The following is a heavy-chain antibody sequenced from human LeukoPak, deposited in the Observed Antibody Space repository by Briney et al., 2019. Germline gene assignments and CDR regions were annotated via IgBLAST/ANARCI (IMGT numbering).Heavy chain of an antibody. Sequence: SQTLSLTCAISGDSVSSNSAAWNWIRQSPSRGLEWLGRTYYRSQWYNDYAISVKSRITINPDTSRNQFSLLLNSVTPEDTAVYYCVRDPSGYCSGDSCYAWFDPWGQGTLVTVSS. CDR2: TYYRSQWYN. CDR3: VRDPSGYCSGDSCYAWFDP. CDR1: GDSVSSNSAA. D-gene: IGHD2-15*01. J-gene: IGHJ5*02. V-gene: IGHV6-1*01.